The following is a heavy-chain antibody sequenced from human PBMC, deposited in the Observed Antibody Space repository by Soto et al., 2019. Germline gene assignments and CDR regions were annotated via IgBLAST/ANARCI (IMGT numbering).Heavy chain of an antibody. V-gene: IGHV1-46*01. Sequence: SAEVTCKACGYTFTSYYRHWVRQAHGQGLEWMGIINPSGGSTSYAQKFQGRVTMTRDTSTSTAYMELSSLRSEDTAVYYCARDTTKVYYYASSGYSLDYWGQGPLVTLSS. CDR1: GYTFTSYY. D-gene: IGHD3-22*01. J-gene: IGHJ4*02. CDR2: INPSGGST. CDR3: ARDTTKVYYYASSGYSLDY.